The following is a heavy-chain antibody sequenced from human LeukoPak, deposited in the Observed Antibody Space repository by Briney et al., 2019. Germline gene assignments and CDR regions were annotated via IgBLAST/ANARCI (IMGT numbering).Heavy chain of an antibody. V-gene: IGHV3-66*01. CDR3: ARDGFGDQGWFDP. CDR2: IYSGGST. CDR1: GFTVSSNY. Sequence: GGSLRLSCAASGFTVSSNYMSWVRQAPGKGLEWVSVIYSGGSTYYADSVKGRFTISRDNSKNTLYLQMNSLRAEDTAVYYCARDGFGDQGWFDPWGQGTLVTVSS. D-gene: IGHD3-10*01. J-gene: IGHJ5*02.